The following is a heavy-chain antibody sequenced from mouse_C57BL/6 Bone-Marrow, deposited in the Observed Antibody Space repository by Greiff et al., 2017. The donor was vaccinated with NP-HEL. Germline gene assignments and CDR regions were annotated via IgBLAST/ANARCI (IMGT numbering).Heavy chain of an antibody. CDR3: ASWGYYAMDY. CDR2: IYPGSGST. J-gene: IGHJ4*01. Sequence: QVQLKESGAELVKPGASVKMSCKASGYTFTSYWITWVKQRPGQGLEWIGDIYPGSGSTNYNEKFKSKATLTVDTSSSTAYMQLSSLTSEDSAVYYCASWGYYAMDYWGQGTSVTVSS. CDR1: GYTFTSYW. D-gene: IGHD4-1*01. V-gene: IGHV1-55*01.